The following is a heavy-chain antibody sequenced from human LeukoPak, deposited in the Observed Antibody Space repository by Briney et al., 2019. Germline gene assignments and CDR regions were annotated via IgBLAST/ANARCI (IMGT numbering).Heavy chain of an antibody. CDR1: GGSIGSYY. V-gene: IGHV4-59*01. CDR2: IYYSGRT. Sequence: SETLSLTCTVSGGSIGSYYWSWIRQPPGKGLEWIGSIYYSGRTSYNPSLKSRVTMSVDTSKNQFSLKLSSATAADTAVYYCARDYYDISGYYYLDYWGQGTLVTVSS. CDR3: ARDYYDISGYYYLDY. J-gene: IGHJ4*02. D-gene: IGHD3-22*01.